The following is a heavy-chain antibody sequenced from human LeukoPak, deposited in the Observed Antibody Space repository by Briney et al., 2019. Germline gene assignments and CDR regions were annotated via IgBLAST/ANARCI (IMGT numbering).Heavy chain of an antibody. Sequence: SETLSLTCTVSGGSISSYYWSWIRQPPAKGLEWVGSIYHSGRTHYNPSLKSRVTISGDTSKNQFSLKLSSVTAAETAAYYCARGLTPDAFDIWGQGTMVTVSS. CDR1: GGSISSYY. J-gene: IGHJ3*02. V-gene: IGHV4-59*08. CDR2: IYHSGRT. CDR3: ARGLTPDAFDI.